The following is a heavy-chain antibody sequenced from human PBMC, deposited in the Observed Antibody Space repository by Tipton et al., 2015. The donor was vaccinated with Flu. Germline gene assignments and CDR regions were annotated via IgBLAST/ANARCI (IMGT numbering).Heavy chain of an antibody. J-gene: IGHJ6*02. CDR2: IHTDGST. V-gene: IGHV4-61*02. CDR1: GGSISSGSYY. CDR3: ARVPLPYCSVTNCYYHSMDV. D-gene: IGHD2-2*01. Sequence: TLSLTCTVSGGSISSGSYYWTWIRQAAGKELEWIGRIHTDGSTNHNPSLKSRVAISVDTSKNQFSLKLSSVTAADTAMYYCARVPLPYCSVTNCYYHSMDVWGQGTTVTVSS.